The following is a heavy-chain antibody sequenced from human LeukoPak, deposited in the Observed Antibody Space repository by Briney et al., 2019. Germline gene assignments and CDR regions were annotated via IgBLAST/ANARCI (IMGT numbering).Heavy chain of an antibody. Sequence: GGSLRLSXAASGFTFSSYAMSWVRQAPGKGLEWVSAISGSGGSTYYADSVKGRFTISRDNSKNTLYLQMNSLRAEDTAVYYCASYCSSTSCYDAFDIWGQGTMVTVPS. D-gene: IGHD2-2*01. CDR1: GFTFSSYA. J-gene: IGHJ3*02. CDR2: ISGSGGST. V-gene: IGHV3-23*01. CDR3: ASYCSSTSCYDAFDI.